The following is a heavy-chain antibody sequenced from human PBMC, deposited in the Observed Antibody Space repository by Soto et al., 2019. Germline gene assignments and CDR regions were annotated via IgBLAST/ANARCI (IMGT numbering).Heavy chain of an antibody. J-gene: IGHJ4*02. D-gene: IGHD2-21*01. CDR2: ISSSSSII. V-gene: IGHV3-48*02. CDR3: VRDRGDCYNRPFDC. CDR1: GFTFSSYN. Sequence: EVQLVESGGGLVQPGGSLRLSCAVPGFTFSSYNMNWVRQAPGKGLEWVSYISSSSSIIYYADSVKGRFTISRDNAKNLLYLQMNSLRDDDTAVYYCVRDRGDCYNRPFDCWGQGTLVTVSS.